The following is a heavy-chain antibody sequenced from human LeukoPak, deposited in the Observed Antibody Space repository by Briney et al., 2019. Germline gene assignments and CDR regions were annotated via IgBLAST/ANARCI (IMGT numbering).Heavy chain of an antibody. D-gene: IGHD3-22*01. CDR1: GGSISSSSYY. CDR2: IYYSGST. V-gene: IGHV4-61*01. Sequence: SETLSLTCTVSGGSISSSSYYWSWIRQPPGKGLEWIGYIYYSGSTNYNPSLKSRVTISVDTSKNQFSLKLSSVTAADTAVYYCARLPSGSGYSFDYWGQGTLVTVSS. J-gene: IGHJ4*02. CDR3: ARLPSGSGYSFDY.